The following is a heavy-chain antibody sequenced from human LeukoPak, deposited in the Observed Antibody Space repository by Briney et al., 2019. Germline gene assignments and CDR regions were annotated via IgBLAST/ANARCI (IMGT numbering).Heavy chain of an antibody. CDR2: INHSGGT. CDR1: GGSFSGYY. D-gene: IGHD6-19*01. Sequence: SETLSLTCAVYGGSFSGYYWSGIRQPPGKGLEWIGEINHSGGTNYNPSLKSRVTISVDTCKNQFSLKLSSVTAADTAVYYCAIRSGWFLLARRRTGGAFDIWGQGTMVTVSS. V-gene: IGHV4-34*01. CDR3: AIRSGWFLLARRRTGGAFDI. J-gene: IGHJ3*02.